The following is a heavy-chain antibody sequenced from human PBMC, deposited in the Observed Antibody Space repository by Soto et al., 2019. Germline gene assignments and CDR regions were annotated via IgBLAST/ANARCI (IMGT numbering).Heavy chain of an antibody. CDR2: IFSNDEK. CDR3: ARIWYSSSSGNWFDP. CDR1: GFSLSNARMG. D-gene: IGHD6-13*01. J-gene: IGHJ5*02. Sequence: SGPTLVNPTETLPLTCTVSGFSLSNARMGVSWIRQPPGKALEWLAHIFSNDEKSYSTSLKSRLTISKDTSKSQVVLTMTNMDPVDTATYYCARIWYSSSSGNWFDPWGQGTLVTVSS. V-gene: IGHV2-26*01.